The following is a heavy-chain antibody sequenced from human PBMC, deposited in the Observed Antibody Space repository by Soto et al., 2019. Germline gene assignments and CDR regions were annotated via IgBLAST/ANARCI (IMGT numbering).Heavy chain of an antibody. CDR1: GFTFSSYA. D-gene: IGHD5-12*01. J-gene: IGHJ4*02. V-gene: IGHV3-23*01. CDR3: AKPTIYSGYPHFDY. Sequence: EVQLLESGGGLVQPGGSLRLSCAASGFTFSSYAMSWVRQAPGKGLEWGSAISGSGGSTYYAASVKGRFTISRDNSKNTLYLQMNSLRAEDTAVYYCAKPTIYSGYPHFDYWGQGTLVTVSS. CDR2: ISGSGGST.